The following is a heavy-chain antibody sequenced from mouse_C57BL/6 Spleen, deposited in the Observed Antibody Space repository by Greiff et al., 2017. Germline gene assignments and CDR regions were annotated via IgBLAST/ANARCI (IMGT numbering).Heavy chain of an antibody. CDR1: GFSLTSYG. J-gene: IGHJ3*01. CDR3: ASDFDGYEFAY. Sequence: VKLMESGPGLVAPSQSLSITCTVSGFSLTSYGVDWVRQSPGKGLEWLGVIWGVGSTNYNSALKSRLSISKDNSKSQVFLKMNSLQTDDTAMYYCASDFDGYEFAYWGQGTLVTVSA. D-gene: IGHD2-2*01. CDR2: IWGVGST. V-gene: IGHV2-6*01.